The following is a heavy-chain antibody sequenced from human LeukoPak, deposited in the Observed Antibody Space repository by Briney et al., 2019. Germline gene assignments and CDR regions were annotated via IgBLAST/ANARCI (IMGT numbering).Heavy chain of an antibody. V-gene: IGHV3-15*04. CDR1: GLTFRDAW. CDR2: IVSKGAGGTT. J-gene: IGHJ4*02. CDR3: VWMNTVHTLGF. D-gene: IGHD3-16*01. Sequence: GGSLRLSCVVSGLTFRDAWLSWVRQAPGEGPEWIGRIVSKGAGGTTDYGAAVKGRFTISRDDSEDTMYLQMSSLQTEDTAMYYCVWMNTVHTLGFWGQGTLVTVSS.